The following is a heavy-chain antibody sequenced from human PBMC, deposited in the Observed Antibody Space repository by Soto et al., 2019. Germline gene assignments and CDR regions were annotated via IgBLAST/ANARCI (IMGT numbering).Heavy chain of an antibody. V-gene: IGHV4-59*01. D-gene: IGHD3-10*01. CDR2: IYYSGST. J-gene: IGHJ1*01. CDR1: GGSISSYY. Sequence: SETLSLTCTVSGGSISSYYWSWIRQPPGKGLEWIGYIYYSGSTNYNPSLKSRVTISVDTSKNQFSLKLSSVTAADTAVYYCARGDNYYGSGSHAFQHWGQGTLVTVSS. CDR3: ARGDNYYGSGSHAFQH.